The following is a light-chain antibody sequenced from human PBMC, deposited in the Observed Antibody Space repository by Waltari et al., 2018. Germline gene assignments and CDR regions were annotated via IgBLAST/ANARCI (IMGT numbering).Light chain of an antibody. Sequence: SALTQPASVSGSPGPSLTISCTGTSSDVGCYNYVSWYHQHPGNTPKLMIYAVSNRPSGVYNRFPGSNAGNTAALTSSRLQAEDEAEYDCSSYTSSSTWVFGGGTKLTVL. CDR1: SSDVGCYNY. CDR3: SSYTSSSTWV. CDR2: AVS. J-gene: IGLJ3*02. V-gene: IGLV2-14*01.